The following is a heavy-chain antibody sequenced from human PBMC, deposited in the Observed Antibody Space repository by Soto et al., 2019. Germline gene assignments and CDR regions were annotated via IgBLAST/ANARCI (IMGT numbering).Heavy chain of an antibody. J-gene: IGHJ4*02. D-gene: IGHD3-10*01. CDR1: GFTFSSYG. CDR2: IWYDGSNK. Sequence: QVQLVESGGGVVQPGRSLRLSCAASGFTFSSYGMHWVRQAPGKGLEWVAVIWYDGSNKYYADSVKGRFTISRDNSKNTLYLQMNSLRAEDTAVYYCASEILYGSGSYFTRPHFDYWGQGTPVTVSS. V-gene: IGHV3-33*01. CDR3: ASEILYGSGSYFTRPHFDY.